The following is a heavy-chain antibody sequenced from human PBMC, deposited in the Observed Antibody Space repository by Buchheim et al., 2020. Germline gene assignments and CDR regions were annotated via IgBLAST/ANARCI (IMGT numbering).Heavy chain of an antibody. V-gene: IGHV4-34*01. CDR3: ARGNDFWSGYYVY. Sequence: QVQLQQWGAGLLKPSETLSLTCAVYGGSFSGYYWSWIRQPPGKGLEWIGEINHSGSTNYNPSLKSRVTISVDKSKNQFSLKLSSVTAADTAVYYCARGNDFWSGYYVYWGQGTL. J-gene: IGHJ4*02. D-gene: IGHD3-3*01. CDR2: INHSGST. CDR1: GGSFSGYY.